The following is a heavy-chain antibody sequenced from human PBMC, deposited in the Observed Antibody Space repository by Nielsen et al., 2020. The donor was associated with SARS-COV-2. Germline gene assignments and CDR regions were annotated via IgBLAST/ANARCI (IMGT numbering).Heavy chain of an antibody. CDR1: GFAFSHFA. CDR2: ISNDGGST. V-gene: IGHV3-23*01. Sequence: GGSLRLSCAASGFAFSHFAMSWVRHHPGKGLQWVSHISNDGGSTYYAHSVKGRFTISRDNSKDTLYLQMSGLRPEDTAVYYCVKWVQLDLGYYYHGMDVWGQGTTVTVSS. D-gene: IGHD6-6*01. J-gene: IGHJ6*02. CDR3: VKWVQLDLGYYYHGMDV.